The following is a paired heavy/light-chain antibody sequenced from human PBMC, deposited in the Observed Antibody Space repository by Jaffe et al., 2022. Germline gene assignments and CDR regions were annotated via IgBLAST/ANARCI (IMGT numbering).Light chain of an antibody. CDR2: GAS. V-gene: IGKV3-15*01. CDR3: QQYNNWPS. CDR1: QSVSSN. Sequence: EIVMTQSPATLSVSPGERATLSCRASQSVSSNLAWYQQKPGQAPRLLIYGASTRATGIPARFSGSGSGTEFTLTISSLQSEDFAVYYCQQYNNWPSFGGGTKVEIK. J-gene: IGKJ4*01.
Heavy chain of an antibody. D-gene: IGHD2-15*01. V-gene: IGHV4-38-2*01. CDR1: GYSISSGYY. CDR2: IYHSGST. Sequence: QVQLQESGPGLVKPSETLSLTCAVSGYSISSGYYWGWIRQPPGKGLEWIGSIYHSGSTYYNPSLKSRVTISVDTSKNQFSLKLSSVTAADTAVYYCARPIAGLGYCSGGSCYPADAFDIWGQGTMVTVSS. J-gene: IGHJ3*02. CDR3: ARPIAGLGYCSGGSCYPADAFDI.